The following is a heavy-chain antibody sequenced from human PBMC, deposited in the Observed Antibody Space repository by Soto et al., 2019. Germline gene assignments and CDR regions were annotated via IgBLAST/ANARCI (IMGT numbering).Heavy chain of an antibody. Sequence: QVQLVQSGAEVKKPGSSVKVSCKASGGTFSSYAISWVRQAPGQGLEWMGGIIPIFGTANYAQKFQGRVTITADESTSTAYMELSSLRSEDTAVDYCARVMIAVATSYYYYGMDVWGQGTTVTVSS. CDR1: GGTFSSYA. CDR2: IIPIFGTA. J-gene: IGHJ6*02. D-gene: IGHD3-22*01. V-gene: IGHV1-69*12. CDR3: ARVMIAVATSYYYYGMDV.